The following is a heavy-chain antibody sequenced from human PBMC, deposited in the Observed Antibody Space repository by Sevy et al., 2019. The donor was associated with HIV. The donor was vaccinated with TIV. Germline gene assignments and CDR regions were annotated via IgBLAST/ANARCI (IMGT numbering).Heavy chain of an antibody. CDR3: ATGCSDGSCYSAFDY. J-gene: IGHJ4*02. CDR1: GYSFTNYW. V-gene: IGHV5-51*01. CDR2: IYPGDSHT. Sequence: GESLKISCKGSGYSFTNYWIAWVRQMPGKGLEWRGIIYPGDSHTRHSPSFEGQVSISADKAINTAYLQWRSLKASDTATRSCATGCSDGSCYSAFDYWGQGTLVTVSS. D-gene: IGHD2-15*01.